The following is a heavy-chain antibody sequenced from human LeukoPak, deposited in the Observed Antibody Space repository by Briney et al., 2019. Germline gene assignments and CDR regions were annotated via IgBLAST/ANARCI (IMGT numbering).Heavy chain of an antibody. CDR2: IRYDGSNK. Sequence: PGGSLRLSCAASGFTFSSYGMHWVRQAPGKGLEWVAFIRYDGSNKYYADSVKGRFTISRDNSKNTLYLQMNSLRAEDTAVYYCAKDVVREVRAFDIWGQGTMVTVSS. V-gene: IGHV3-30*02. CDR3: AKDVVREVRAFDI. J-gene: IGHJ3*02. CDR1: GFTFSSYG. D-gene: IGHD3-10*01.